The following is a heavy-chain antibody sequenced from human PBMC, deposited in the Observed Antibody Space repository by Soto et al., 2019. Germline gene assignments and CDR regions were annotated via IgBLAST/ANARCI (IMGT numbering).Heavy chain of an antibody. CDR1: GFTFSSYW. D-gene: IGHD3-3*01. CDR2: INSDGSST. J-gene: IGHJ4*02. V-gene: IGHV3-74*01. Sequence: PGGSLRLSCAASGFTFSSYWMHWVRQAPGKGLVWVSRINSDGSSTSYADSVKGRFTISRDNARNTLYLQMNSLRAEDTAVYYCARDGRGYDFWRYWGQGTLVTVSS. CDR3: ARDGRGYDFWRY.